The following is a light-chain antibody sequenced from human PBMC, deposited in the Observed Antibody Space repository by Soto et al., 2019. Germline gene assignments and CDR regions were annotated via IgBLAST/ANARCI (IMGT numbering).Light chain of an antibody. J-gene: IGKJ4*01. V-gene: IGKV1-9*01. CDR3: QQLHSYPLT. CDR1: QGIGSY. Sequence: IQLTQSPSSLSASVGDRVTITCRASQGIGSYLAWYQQKPGKAPNLLIYDASTLQSGVPSRLSGSGSETDFTLTISSLQPEDFATYYCQQLHSYPLTFGGGTKVEI. CDR2: DAS.